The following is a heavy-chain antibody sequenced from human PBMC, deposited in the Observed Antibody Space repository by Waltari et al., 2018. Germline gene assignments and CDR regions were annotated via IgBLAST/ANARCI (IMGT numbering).Heavy chain of an antibody. J-gene: IGHJ4*02. CDR1: GYY. Sequence: GYYWGWIRQPPGKGLEWIGSIYHSGSTYYNPSLKSRVTISVDTSKNQFSLKLSSVTAADTAVYYCASPNYGSGSYFDYWGQGTLVTVSS. CDR3: ASPNYGSGSYFDY. D-gene: IGHD3-10*01. V-gene: IGHV4-38-2*01. CDR2: IYHSGST.